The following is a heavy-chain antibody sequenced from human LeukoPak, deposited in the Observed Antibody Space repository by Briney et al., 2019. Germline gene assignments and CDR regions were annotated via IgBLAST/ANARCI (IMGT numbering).Heavy chain of an antibody. Sequence: GGSLRLSCAASGFTFSSYSMNWVRQAPGKGLEWVSSISSSSSYIYYADSVKGRFTISRDNAKNSLYLQMNNLRAEDTAVYYCARVTNPNFYGSGSYSHPFDYWGRGTLVTVAS. CDR2: ISSSSSYI. J-gene: IGHJ4*02. CDR3: ARVTNPNFYGSGSYSHPFDY. D-gene: IGHD3-10*01. CDR1: GFTFSSYS. V-gene: IGHV3-21*01.